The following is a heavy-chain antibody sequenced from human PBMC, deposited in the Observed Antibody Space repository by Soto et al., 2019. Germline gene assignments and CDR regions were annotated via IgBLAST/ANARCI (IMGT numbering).Heavy chain of an antibody. D-gene: IGHD2-2*01. Sequence: GGSLRLSCAASGFTFDDYVMHWVRQAPGKGLEWVSSISWNSNTIGYADSVKGRFTIFRDNAKNSLYLQMNSLRTEDTAMYHCANDFHLYQGVDGVDYWGQGTMVTVYS. CDR1: GFTFDDYV. J-gene: IGHJ4*02. CDR3: ANDFHLYQGVDGVDY. CDR2: ISWNSNTI. V-gene: IGHV3-9*01.